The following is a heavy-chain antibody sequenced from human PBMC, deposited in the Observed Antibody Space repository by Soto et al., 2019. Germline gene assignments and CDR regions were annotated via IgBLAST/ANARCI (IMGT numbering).Heavy chain of an antibody. D-gene: IGHD3-22*01. CDR1: GFIFSDFY. Sequence: GGSLRLSCAASGFIFSDFYMDRVRQAPGKGLEWVGRSRNKANSYTTEYAASVRGRFTISRDDSKNSLFLQMNSLKTEDTAVYYCARAHYYDTSGYYPWGQGT. V-gene: IGHV3-72*01. J-gene: IGHJ4*02. CDR2: SRNKANSYTT. CDR3: ARAHYYDTSGYYP.